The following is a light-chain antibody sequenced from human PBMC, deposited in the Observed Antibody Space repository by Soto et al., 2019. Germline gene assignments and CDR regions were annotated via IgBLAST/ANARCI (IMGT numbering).Light chain of an antibody. Sequence: DIQITQSPSSVSASVGDRVTFTCRASQGISSWLAWYQQKPGKAPKLLIYAASTLQGAVPSRFSGRGSGTDFSLTISSLQPEDFATYYCQQTNIFPYTFGQGTKVDIK. CDR3: QQTNIFPYT. V-gene: IGKV1D-12*01. CDR1: QGISSW. J-gene: IGKJ2*01. CDR2: AAS.